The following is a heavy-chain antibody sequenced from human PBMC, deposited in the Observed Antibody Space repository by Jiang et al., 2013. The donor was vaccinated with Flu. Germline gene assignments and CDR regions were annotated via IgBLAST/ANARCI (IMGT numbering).Heavy chain of an antibody. J-gene: IGHJ4*02. CDR2: IWYDGSNK. Sequence: GGGVVQPGRSLRLSCAASGFTFSSYGMHWVRQAPGKGLEWVAVIWYDGSNKYYADSVKGRFTISRDNSKNTLYLQMNSLRAEDTAVYYCASGNYYDSRHLRPFDYWGQGTLVTVSS. D-gene: IGHD3-22*01. CDR3: ASGNYYDSRHLRPFDY. V-gene: IGHV3-33*01. CDR1: GFTFSSYG.